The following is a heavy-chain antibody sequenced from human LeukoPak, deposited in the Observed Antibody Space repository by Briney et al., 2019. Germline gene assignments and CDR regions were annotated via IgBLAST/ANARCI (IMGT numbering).Heavy chain of an antibody. V-gene: IGHV4-34*01. CDR2: INHSGST. Sequence: PSETLSLTCAVYGGSFSGYYWSWIRQPPGKGLEWIGEINHSGSTNYNPSLKSRVTISVDTSKNQFSLKLSSVTAADTAVYYCARGSVVVAATDNWFDPWGQGTLVTVSS. J-gene: IGHJ5*02. CDR3: ARGSVVVAATDNWFDP. CDR1: GGSFSGYY. D-gene: IGHD2-15*01.